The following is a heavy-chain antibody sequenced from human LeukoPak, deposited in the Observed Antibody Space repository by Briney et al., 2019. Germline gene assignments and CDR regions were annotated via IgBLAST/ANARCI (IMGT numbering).Heavy chain of an antibody. J-gene: IGHJ4*02. CDR1: AFTFTNYS. V-gene: IGHV3-23*01. CDR2: IGGGGGNT. Sequence: PGGSLRLSCPASAFTFTNYSMNWVSQAPGKGREWVSGIGGGGGNTDYANSVRGRFTISRDTSKSTLCRQMSSLRAEDTAIYYCAKDARGPHRPLDSWGQGILVTVSS. D-gene: IGHD2-15*01. CDR3: AKDARGPHRPLDS.